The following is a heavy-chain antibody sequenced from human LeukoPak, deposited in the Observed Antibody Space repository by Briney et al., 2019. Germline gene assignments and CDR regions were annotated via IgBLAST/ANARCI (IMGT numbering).Heavy chain of an antibody. D-gene: IGHD1-1*01. V-gene: IGHV3-23*01. Sequence: GGSLRLSCAASGFIFSDYAMTWVRQAPGRGLEWASTVTGGATDTYYADSVKGRFTISRDNSRNTLYLQMNSLRVEDTAVYYCASRGTTGSWGQGTLVTVSS. CDR2: VTGGATDT. CDR3: ASRGTTGS. CDR1: GFIFSDYA. J-gene: IGHJ5*02.